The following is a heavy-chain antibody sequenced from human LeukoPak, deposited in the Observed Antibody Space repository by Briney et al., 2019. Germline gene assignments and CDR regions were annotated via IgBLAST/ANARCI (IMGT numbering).Heavy chain of an antibody. CDR3: VNQISGWVY. J-gene: IGHJ4*02. D-gene: IGHD6-19*01. CDR1: GFTFDSYE. CDR2: ISRNGRTT. Sequence: GGSLRLSCSASGFTFDSYEMHWVRQAPGKGLEYVSGISRNGRTTRNGDSVKGRFTISRDNSKNMPFLQMTSLRAEDTAVYYCVNQISGWVYWGQGTLVTVSS. V-gene: IGHV3-64D*06.